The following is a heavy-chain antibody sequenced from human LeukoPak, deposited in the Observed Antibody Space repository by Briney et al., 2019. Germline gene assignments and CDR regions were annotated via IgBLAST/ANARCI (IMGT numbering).Heavy chain of an antibody. D-gene: IGHD3-3*01. CDR1: GYTFTGYY. CDR2: ITPNSGGT. Sequence: ASVKLSCKASGYTFTGYYMHWVRQAPGQGLEWMGRITPNSGGTNYAQKFQGRVTMTRDTSISTAYMELSRLRSDDTAVYDCARGVGVTIFGVVIVEDYYYFMDVWGKGTTVTVSS. CDR3: ARGVGVTIFGVVIVEDYYYFMDV. V-gene: IGHV1-2*06. J-gene: IGHJ6*03.